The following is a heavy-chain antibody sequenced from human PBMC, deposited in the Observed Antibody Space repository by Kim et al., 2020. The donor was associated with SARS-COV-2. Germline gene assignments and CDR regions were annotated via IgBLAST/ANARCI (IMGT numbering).Heavy chain of an antibody. D-gene: IGHD5-18*01. Sequence: SETLSLTCTVSGGSISSYYWSWIRQPPGKGLEWIGYIYYSGSTNYNPSLKSRVTISVDTSKNQFSLKLSSVTAADTAVYYCARQSGPYSYGPFDYWGQGTLVTVSS. J-gene: IGHJ4*02. CDR1: GGSISSYY. CDR3: ARQSGPYSYGPFDY. CDR2: IYYSGST. V-gene: IGHV4-59*08.